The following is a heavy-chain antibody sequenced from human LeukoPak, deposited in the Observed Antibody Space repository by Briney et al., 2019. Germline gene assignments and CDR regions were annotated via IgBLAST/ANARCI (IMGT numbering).Heavy chain of an antibody. V-gene: IGHV4-61*02. CDR3: ARGRRVQLWFDY. D-gene: IGHD5-18*01. J-gene: IGHJ4*02. Sequence: PSQTLSLTCTVSGGSISSGNYYWSWIRQPAGKGLEWIGRMYTSGSTNYNPSLKSRVTISVDTSKNQFSLKLSSVTAADTAVYYCARGRRVQLWFDYWGQGTLVTVSS. CDR1: GGSISSGNYY. CDR2: MYTSGST.